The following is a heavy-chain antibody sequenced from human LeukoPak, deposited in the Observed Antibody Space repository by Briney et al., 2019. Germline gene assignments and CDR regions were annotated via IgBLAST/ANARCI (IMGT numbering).Heavy chain of an antibody. CDR2: IYHSGST. V-gene: IGHV4-34*01. CDR3: ARSYLPHYFDY. D-gene: IGHD2/OR15-2a*01. J-gene: IGHJ4*02. CDR1: GGSFSGYY. Sequence: PSETLSLTCAVYGGSFSGYYWSWIRQPPGKGLEWIGEIYHSGSTNYNPSLKSRVTISVDKSKNQFSLKLSSVTAADTAVYYCARSYLPHYFDYWGQGTLVTVSS.